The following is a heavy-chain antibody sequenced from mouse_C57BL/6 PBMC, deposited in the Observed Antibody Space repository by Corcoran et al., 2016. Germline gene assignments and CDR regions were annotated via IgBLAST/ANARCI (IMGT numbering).Heavy chain of an antibody. Sequence: QVQLQQSGAELARPGASVKLSCKASGYTFTSYGISWVKQRTGQGLEWIGEIYPRSGNTYYNEKFKGKATLTADKSSSTAYMELRSLTSEDSAVYFCARGELPYYAMDYWGQGTAVTVSS. V-gene: IGHV1-81*01. CDR2: IYPRSGNT. CDR3: ARGELPYYAMDY. J-gene: IGHJ4*01. CDR1: GYTFTSYG.